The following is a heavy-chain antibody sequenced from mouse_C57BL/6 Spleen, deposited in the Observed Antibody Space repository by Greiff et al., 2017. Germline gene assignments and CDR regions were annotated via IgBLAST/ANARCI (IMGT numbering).Heavy chain of an antibody. CDR3: AREECRSDYYGSSLFAD. CDR2: IYPGSGST. CDR1: GYTFTSYW. Sequence: VQLQQSGAELVKPGASVKMSCKASGYTFTSYWITWVKQRPGQGLEWIGEIYPGSGSTNYNEKFKSKATLTVDTSSSTAYMQLSSLTSEDSAVYDCAREECRSDYYGSSLFADWGQGTLVTVSA. V-gene: IGHV1-55*01. J-gene: IGHJ3*01. D-gene: IGHD1-1*01.